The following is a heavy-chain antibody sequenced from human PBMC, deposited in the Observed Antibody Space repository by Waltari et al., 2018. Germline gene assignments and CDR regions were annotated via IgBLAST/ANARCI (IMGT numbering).Heavy chain of an antibody. D-gene: IGHD6-13*01. CDR3: ASGYSSSLGKY. J-gene: IGHJ4*02. Sequence: QVQLQESGPGLVKPSEPLSLTCAVSGYPISSGSYWGWIRQPPGKGLEWIGSIYHSGSTYYNPSLKSRVTISVDTSKNQFSLKLSSVTAADTAVYYCASGYSSSLGKYWGQGTLVTVSS. CDR1: GYPISSGSY. CDR2: IYHSGST. V-gene: IGHV4-38-2*01.